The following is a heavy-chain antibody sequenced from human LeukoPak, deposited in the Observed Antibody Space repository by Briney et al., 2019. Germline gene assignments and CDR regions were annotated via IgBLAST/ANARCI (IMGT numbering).Heavy chain of an antibody. Sequence: SQTLSLTCAISGDRVSSNRAAWNWIRQSPSRGLEWLGRAYYRSKWYNDYAVSVKSRITINPDTSKNQFSLQLNSVTPEDTAVYYCARSRGYSSGWYWFDPWGQGTLVTVSS. CDR2: AYYRSKWYN. V-gene: IGHV6-1*01. CDR3: ARSRGYSSGWYWFDP. J-gene: IGHJ5*02. CDR1: GDRVSSNRAA. D-gene: IGHD6-19*01.